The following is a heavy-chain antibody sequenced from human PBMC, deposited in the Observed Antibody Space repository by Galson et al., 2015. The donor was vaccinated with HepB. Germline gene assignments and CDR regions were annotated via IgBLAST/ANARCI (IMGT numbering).Heavy chain of an antibody. CDR1: GFTFSDYY. J-gene: IGHJ4*02. Sequence: SLRLSCAASGFTFSDYYMSWIRQAPGKGLEWVSYISSSSSYTNYADSVKGRFTISRDNAKNSLYLQMNSLRAEDTAVYYCARDPAAAGTITTYFDYWGQGTLVTVSS. CDR3: ARDPAAAGTITTYFDY. CDR2: ISSSSSYT. V-gene: IGHV3-11*06. D-gene: IGHD6-13*01.